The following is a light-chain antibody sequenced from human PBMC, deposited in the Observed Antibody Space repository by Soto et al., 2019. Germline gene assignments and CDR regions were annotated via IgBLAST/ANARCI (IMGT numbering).Light chain of an antibody. Sequence: QSALTQPPSASGSPGQSVTISCTGTSSDVGGYNYVSWYQQHPGKAPKLMIYEVSKRPSGVPDRFSGSKSGNTASLTVSGIQDDDEADYYCCSYAGSNPVVFGGGTKLTVL. CDR2: EVS. J-gene: IGLJ2*01. CDR1: SSDVGGYNY. V-gene: IGLV2-8*01. CDR3: CSYAGSNPVV.